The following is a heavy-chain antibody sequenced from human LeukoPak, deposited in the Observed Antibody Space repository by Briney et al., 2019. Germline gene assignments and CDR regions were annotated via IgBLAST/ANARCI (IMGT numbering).Heavy chain of an antibody. CDR2: IDPSDSFT. Sequence: GESLKISCRGSEFRFTNYWINWVRQMPGRGLEWMGRIDPSDSFTNYSPSFQGHVTISADKSTNTAHLQWKNLEASDTAIYFCTRRQWLVSPFDYWGQGTLVIVSS. D-gene: IGHD6-19*01. J-gene: IGHJ4*02. V-gene: IGHV5-10-1*01. CDR3: TRRQWLVSPFDY. CDR1: EFRFTNYW.